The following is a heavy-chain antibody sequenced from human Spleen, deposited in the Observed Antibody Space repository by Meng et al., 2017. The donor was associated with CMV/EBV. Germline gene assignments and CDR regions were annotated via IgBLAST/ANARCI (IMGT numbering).Heavy chain of an antibody. J-gene: IGHJ5*02. CDR1: YY. D-gene: IGHD2-2*01. CDR3: ARGLVGRYCSSTSCSTHNWFDP. Sequence: YYWGWSRQPPGKGLEWIGEINHSGSTNYNPSLKSRVTISVDTSKNQFSLKLSSVTAADTAVYYCARGLVGRYCSSTSCSTHNWFDPWGQGTLVTVSS. V-gene: IGHV4-34*01. CDR2: INHSGST.